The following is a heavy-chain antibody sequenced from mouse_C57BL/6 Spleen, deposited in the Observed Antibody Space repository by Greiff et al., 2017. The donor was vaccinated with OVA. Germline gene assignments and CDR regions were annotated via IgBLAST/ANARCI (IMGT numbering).Heavy chain of an antibody. CDR2: ISSGGSYT. Sequence: EVQRVESGGDLVKPGGSLKLSCAASGFTFSSYGMSWVRQTPDKRLEWVATISSGGSYTYYPDSVKGRFTISRDNAKNTLYLQMSSLKSEDTAMYYCARRGLLRSYFDVWGTGTTVTVSS. CDR3: ARRGLLRSYFDV. V-gene: IGHV5-6*01. D-gene: IGHD1-1*01. J-gene: IGHJ1*03. CDR1: GFTFSSYG.